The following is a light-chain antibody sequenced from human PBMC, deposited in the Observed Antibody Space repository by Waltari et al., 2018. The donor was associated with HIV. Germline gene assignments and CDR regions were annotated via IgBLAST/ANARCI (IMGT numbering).Light chain of an antibody. V-gene: IGLV2-8*01. J-gene: IGLJ2*01. CDR2: EVT. CDR1: SSDVGGYNY. CDR3: SSYAGSNIVT. Sequence: QSALTQPPSASGSPGQSVTISCTGTSSDVGGYNYVSWYQQHPGKAPKLMIDEVTKRPSGGPDRFAGSKSGNTASLTVAGLQAEDEADYYCSSYAGSNIVTFGGGTKLTVL.